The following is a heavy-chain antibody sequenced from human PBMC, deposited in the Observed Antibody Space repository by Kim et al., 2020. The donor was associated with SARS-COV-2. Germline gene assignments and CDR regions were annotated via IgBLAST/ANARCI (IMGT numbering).Heavy chain of an antibody. D-gene: IGHD1-26*01. J-gene: IGHJ3*02. Sequence: YYNPSLESRISISMDTSKNHFSLKMSSVTAADTAVYFCARDLATSNDALDIWGQGTMVTVSS. V-gene: IGHV4-31*02. CDR3: ARDLATSNDALDI.